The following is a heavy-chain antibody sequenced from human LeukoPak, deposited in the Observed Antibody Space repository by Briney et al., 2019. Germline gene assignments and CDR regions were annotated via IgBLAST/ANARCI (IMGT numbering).Heavy chain of an antibody. D-gene: IGHD1-1*01. CDR1: GFTFTNAW. CDR2: IKSKTDGGTT. J-gene: IGHJ4*02. V-gene: IGHV3-15*01. CDR3: AARYNWNDLAY. Sequence: GGSLRLSCAAYGFTFTNAWMSWVRQAPGKGLEWVGRIKSKTDGGTTDYAAPVKGRFTISRDDSKNTLYLQMNSLKTEDRAVYYCAARYNWNDLAYWGQGTLVTVSS.